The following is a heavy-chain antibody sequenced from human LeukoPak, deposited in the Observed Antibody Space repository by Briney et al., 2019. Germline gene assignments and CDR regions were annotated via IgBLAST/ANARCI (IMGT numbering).Heavy chain of an antibody. CDR1: GYIFTSYG. J-gene: IGHJ4*02. D-gene: IGHD2-21*02. Sequence: ASVKVSCKASGYIFTSYGISWVRQAPGQGLEWMGWISAYNGNTNYAQKLQGRVTMTTDTSTSTAYMKLRSLRSDDAAVYYCATGGDSTRPFDYWGQGTLVTVSS. CDR3: ATGGDSTRPFDY. CDR2: ISAYNGNT. V-gene: IGHV1-18*04.